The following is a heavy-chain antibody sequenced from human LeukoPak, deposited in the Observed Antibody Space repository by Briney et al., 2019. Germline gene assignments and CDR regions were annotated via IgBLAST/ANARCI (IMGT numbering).Heavy chain of an antibody. CDR3: ARDLYYYDSSGYPRPFDY. CDR2: IYYSGSS. Sequence: SETLSLTCNVSGGSISGYHWSWIRQPPGKGLEWLGYIYYSGSSNYNPSLKSRVTISVDTSKNQFSLKLSSVTAADTAVYYCARDLYYYDSSGYPRPFDYWGQGTLVTVSS. J-gene: IGHJ4*02. D-gene: IGHD3-22*01. V-gene: IGHV4-59*12. CDR1: GGSISGYH.